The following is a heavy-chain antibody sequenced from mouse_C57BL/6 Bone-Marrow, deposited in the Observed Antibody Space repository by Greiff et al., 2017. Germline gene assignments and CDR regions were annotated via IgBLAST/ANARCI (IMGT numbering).Heavy chain of an antibody. J-gene: IGHJ2*01. V-gene: IGHV5-6*01. CDR3: ARRGDDYDERPYFDY. CDR1: GFTFSSYG. Sequence: EVQLVESGGDLVKPGGSLKLSCAASGFTFSSYGMSWVRQTPDKRLEWVATISSGGSYTYYPDSVKGRFTISRDNAKNTLYLQMSSLKSEDTAMYYCARRGDDYDERPYFDYWGQGTTLTVSS. D-gene: IGHD2-4*01. CDR2: ISSGGSYT.